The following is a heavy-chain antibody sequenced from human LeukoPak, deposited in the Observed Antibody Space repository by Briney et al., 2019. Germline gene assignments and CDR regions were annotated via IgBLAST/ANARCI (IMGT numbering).Heavy chain of an antibody. J-gene: IGHJ4*02. CDR2: ISAYNGNT. V-gene: IGHV1-18*01. CDR3: ARVNNYYDSSGYLYYFDY. Sequence: ASVKLSCKASGYTFTSYGISWVRQAPGQGLEWMGWISAYNGNTNYAQKLQGRVTMTTDTSTSTAYMELRSLRSDDTAVYYCARVNNYYDSSGYLYYFDYWGQGTLVTVSS. CDR1: GYTFTSYG. D-gene: IGHD3-22*01.